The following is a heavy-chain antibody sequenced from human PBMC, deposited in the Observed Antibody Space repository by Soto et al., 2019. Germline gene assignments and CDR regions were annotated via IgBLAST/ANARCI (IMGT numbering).Heavy chain of an antibody. D-gene: IGHD5-12*01. V-gene: IGHV3-11*01. Sequence: GGSLRLSCAASGFSFSDFYMTWIRQAAGKRLEWVSLIAGSETATYYADSVKGRFIVSRDNAKNSLYLQMNSLRAEDTAVYFCARGRRGYDARDYYYYYYMDVWGRGTTVTVSS. CDR3: ARGRRGYDARDYYYYYYMDV. CDR2: IAGSETAT. CDR1: GFSFSDFY. J-gene: IGHJ6*03.